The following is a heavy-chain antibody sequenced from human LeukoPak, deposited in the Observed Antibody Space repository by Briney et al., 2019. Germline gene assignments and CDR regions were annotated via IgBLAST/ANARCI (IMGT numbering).Heavy chain of an antibody. Sequence: KPSETLSLTCSVSGGSISGYYWSWIRQPPGKGLEWIGYIYYSGTTIYNPSLKSRLTISLDTSKNQFSLNLSSVTAADTAVYYCARLRVVVVPADYWGQGTLVTVSS. CDR1: GGSISGYY. D-gene: IGHD2-2*01. V-gene: IGHV4-59*08. CDR2: IYYSGTT. CDR3: ARLRVVVVPADY. J-gene: IGHJ4*02.